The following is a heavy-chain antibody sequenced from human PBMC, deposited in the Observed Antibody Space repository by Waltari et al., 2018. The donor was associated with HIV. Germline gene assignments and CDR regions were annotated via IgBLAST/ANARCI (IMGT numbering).Heavy chain of an antibody. J-gene: IGHJ4*02. V-gene: IGHV3-21*02. Sequence: EVQLEHSGGGLVKTGGSRRLSWVPSGFAFNTYTLNWIRQAPGKGLDWVSSVSPTNYIYYADSVRGRFTVSRDNVKKSLYLQMNRLRVDDSALYFCALTDAHFDYWGRGSRVTVSS. D-gene: IGHD2-21*02. CDR3: ALTDAHFDY. CDR1: GFAFNTYT. CDR2: VSPTNYI.